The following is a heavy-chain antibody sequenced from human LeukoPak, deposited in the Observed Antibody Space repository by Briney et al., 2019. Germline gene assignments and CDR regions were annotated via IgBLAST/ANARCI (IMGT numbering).Heavy chain of an antibody. CDR1: GASISSSSRADYFF. D-gene: IGHD2-21*02. J-gene: IGHJ3*02. CDR3: TRDNGGDWYAFDI. V-gene: IGHV4-4*07. CDR2: LYTSGST. Sequence: NPSETLSLTCTVSGASISSSSRADYFFWGWIRQPAGKGLEWIGRLYTSGSTNYNPSLKSRVTMSVDTSKNQFSLKLSSVTAADTALYYCTRDNGGDWYAFDIWGQGTVVTVSS.